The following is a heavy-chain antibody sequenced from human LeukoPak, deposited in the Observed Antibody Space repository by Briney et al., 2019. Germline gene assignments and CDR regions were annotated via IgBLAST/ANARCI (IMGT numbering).Heavy chain of an antibody. J-gene: IGHJ4*02. Sequence: GGSLRLSCAASGFTFSSYAMHWVRQAPGKGLEWVAVISYDGSNKYYADSVKGRFTISRDNSKNTLYLQMNSLKTEDTAVYYCTTPLLCSSTSCYEVWGQGTLVTVSS. CDR2: ISYDGSNK. D-gene: IGHD2-2*01. CDR1: GFTFSSYA. CDR3: TTPLLCSSTSCYEV. V-gene: IGHV3-30-3*01.